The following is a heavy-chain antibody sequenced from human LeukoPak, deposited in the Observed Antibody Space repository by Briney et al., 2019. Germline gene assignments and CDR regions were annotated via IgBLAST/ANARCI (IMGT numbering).Heavy chain of an antibody. Sequence: GASVKVSCKASGYTFTGYYMHWVRQAPGQGLEWMGWINPNSGGTNYAQKFQGRVTMTRDTSISTAYMELSRLRSDDTAVYYCARGSTVAGIFWYFDLGGRGTLSLSPQ. CDR3: ARGSTVAGIFWYFDL. V-gene: IGHV1-2*02. CDR1: GYTFTGYY. J-gene: IGHJ2*01. CDR2: INPNSGGT. D-gene: IGHD6-19*01.